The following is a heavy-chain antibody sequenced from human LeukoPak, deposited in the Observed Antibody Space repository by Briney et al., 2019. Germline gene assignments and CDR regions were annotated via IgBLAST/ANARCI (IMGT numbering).Heavy chain of an antibody. D-gene: IGHD1-26*01. V-gene: IGHV3-23*01. CDR3: AKKGSLVSPGNYFDY. J-gene: IGHJ4*02. CDR2: ISGSGGST. Sequence: PGWSLRLSCAASGFTFSSYAMSWVRQAPGKGLEWVSAISGSGGSTYYADSVRGRFTISRDNSKNTLYLQMDGLRAEDTAVYYCAKKGSLVSPGNYFDYWGQGTLLTVSS. CDR1: GFTFSSYA.